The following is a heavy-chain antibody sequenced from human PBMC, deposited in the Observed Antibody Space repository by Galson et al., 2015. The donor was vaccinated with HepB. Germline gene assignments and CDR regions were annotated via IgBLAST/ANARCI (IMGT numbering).Heavy chain of an antibody. CDR2: IIPIFGTP. CDR1: GGTFSSFS. J-gene: IGHJ6*02. CDR3: ARGVPTTLSLIVTTIQTGGMDV. V-gene: IGHV1-69*13. Sequence: SVKVSCKASGGTFSSFSISWVRQAPGQGLEWMGGIIPIFGTPNYAQKFQGRVTITADESTTTAYMELSSLRSEDTAVYYCARGVPTTLSLIVTTIQTGGMDVWGQGTSVTVSS. D-gene: IGHD5-12*01.